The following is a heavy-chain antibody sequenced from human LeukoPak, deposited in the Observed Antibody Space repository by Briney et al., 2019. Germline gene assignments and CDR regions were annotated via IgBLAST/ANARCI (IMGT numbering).Heavy chain of an antibody. J-gene: IGHJ3*02. CDR3: ARDYLDYGDYLSGAFDI. Sequence: ASVKVSCKASGYTFTSYGISWVRQAPGQGLEWMGWISAYNGNTNYAQKLQGRVTMTTDTSTRTAYMELRSLRSDDTAVYYCARDYLDYGDYLSGAFDIWGQGTMVTVSS. D-gene: IGHD4-17*01. CDR1: GYTFTSYG. CDR2: ISAYNGNT. V-gene: IGHV1-18*01.